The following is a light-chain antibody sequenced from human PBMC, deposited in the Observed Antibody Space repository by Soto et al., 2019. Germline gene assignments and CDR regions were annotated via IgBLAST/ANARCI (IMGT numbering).Light chain of an antibody. CDR2: FGS. J-gene: IGKJ5*01. CDR1: QILLYSNTDDY. CDR3: MQALQSLT. V-gene: IGKV2-28*01. Sequence: IVMTQSPLSLPVTPGAPASISCRSSQILLYSNTDDYLDWYVQKPGQSPQVLIYFGSNRAPGVPDRSSGSGSGTDFTLKINRVEAEDVGTYYCMQALQSLTFGQGTRLEIK.